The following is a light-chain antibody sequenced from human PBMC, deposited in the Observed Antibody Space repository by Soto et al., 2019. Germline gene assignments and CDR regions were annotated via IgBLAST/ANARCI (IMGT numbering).Light chain of an antibody. V-gene: IGLV2-11*01. CDR3: CSYAGGFYV. J-gene: IGLJ1*01. CDR2: DVY. Sequence: QSALTQPRSVSGSPGQSVAISCTGTSSDVGGYNYVSWYQQHPGKVPKLIIFDVYKRPSGVPDRFSGSKSGSTASLTISGLQADDEADYYCCSYAGGFYVVGTVTKVTVL. CDR1: SSDVGGYNY.